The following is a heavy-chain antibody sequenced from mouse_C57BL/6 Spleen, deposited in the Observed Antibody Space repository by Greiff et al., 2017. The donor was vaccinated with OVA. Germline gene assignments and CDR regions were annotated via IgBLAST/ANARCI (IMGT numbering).Heavy chain of an antibody. D-gene: IGHD2-4*01. V-gene: IGHV1-42*01. CDR1: GYSFTGYY. CDR3: ASIYYDDDVGDYYAMDY. Sequence: VQLQQSGPELVKPGASVKISCKASGYSFTGYYMNWVKQSPEKSLEWIGEINPSTGGTTYNQKFKAKATLTVDKSSSTAYMQLKSLTSEDSAVYYCASIYYDDDVGDYYAMDYWGQGTSVTVSS. J-gene: IGHJ4*01. CDR2: INPSTGGT.